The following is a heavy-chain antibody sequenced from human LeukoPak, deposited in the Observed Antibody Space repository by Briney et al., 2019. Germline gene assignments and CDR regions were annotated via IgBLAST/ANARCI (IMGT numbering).Heavy chain of an antibody. CDR3: ARGRREQWLVLPYYYYYMDV. Sequence: SETLSLTCTVSGDSISSYYWSWIRQPAGKGLEWIGRIYTSGSTNYNPSLKSRVTMSVDTSKNHFSLKLSSVTAADTAVYYCARGRREQWLVLPYYYYYMDVWGKGTTVTVSS. CDR2: IYTSGST. CDR1: GDSISSYY. J-gene: IGHJ6*03. D-gene: IGHD6-19*01. V-gene: IGHV4-4*07.